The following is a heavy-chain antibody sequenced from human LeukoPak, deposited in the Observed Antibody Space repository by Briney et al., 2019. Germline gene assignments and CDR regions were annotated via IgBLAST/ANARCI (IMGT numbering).Heavy chain of an antibody. CDR1: GFTFSDHY. J-gene: IGHJ4*02. Sequence: GGSLRLSCAASGFTFSDHYMSWIRQAPGKGLEWISYISTSSSSSHYADSVKGRFTISRDNAKHSLYLQMNSLRAEDTAVYYCAKDLDYGGNSPFGYWGQGTLVTVSS. CDR3: AKDLDYGGNSPFGY. D-gene: IGHD4-23*01. CDR2: ISTSSSSS. V-gene: IGHV3-11*06.